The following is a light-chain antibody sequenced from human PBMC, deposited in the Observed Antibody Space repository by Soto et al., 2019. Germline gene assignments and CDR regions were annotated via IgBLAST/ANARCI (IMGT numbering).Light chain of an antibody. J-gene: IGKJ1*01. CDR2: AAS. V-gene: IGKV1-39*01. Sequence: DIPMTQSPSSLSASVGDRVTITCRASQSISIYLNWYQQQPGKAPKLLIYAASSLQSGVPSRFGGSGSGTDFTLTISSLQPEDFATYYCQQSYSSPPTFGQGTKVEIK. CDR1: QSISIY. CDR3: QQSYSSPPT.